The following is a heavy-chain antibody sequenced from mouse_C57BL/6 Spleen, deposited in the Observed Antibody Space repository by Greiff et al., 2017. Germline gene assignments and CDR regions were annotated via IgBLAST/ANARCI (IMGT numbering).Heavy chain of an antibody. CDR1: GYTFTSYW. J-gene: IGHJ3*01. V-gene: IGHV1-61*01. CDR3: ARSPTAQATPFAY. D-gene: IGHD3-2*02. CDR2: IYPSDSET. Sequence: VQLQQPGAELVRPGSSVKLSCKASGYTFTSYWLDWVKQRPGQGLEWIGNIYPSDSETHYNQKFKDKATLTVDKSSSTAYMQLSSLTSEDSAVYYCARSPTAQATPFAYWGQGTLVTVSA.